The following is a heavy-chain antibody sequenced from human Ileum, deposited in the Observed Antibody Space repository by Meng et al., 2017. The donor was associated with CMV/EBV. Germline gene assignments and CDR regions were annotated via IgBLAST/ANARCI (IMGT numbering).Heavy chain of an antibody. J-gene: IGHJ4*02. V-gene: IGHV2-5*02. CDR2: IYWDDDT. D-gene: IGHD5-12*01. CDR3: VHRSYSGQDDY. Sequence: ESRLTLIKPTLTLTRTCPFSGFSLSTSGVGVGWIRHPPGKALEWLGFIYWDDDTRYSPSLKTRLTITRDTSKNQVILTMTNMDPADTATYFCVHRSYSGQDDYWGQGALVTVSS. CDR1: GFSLSTSGVG.